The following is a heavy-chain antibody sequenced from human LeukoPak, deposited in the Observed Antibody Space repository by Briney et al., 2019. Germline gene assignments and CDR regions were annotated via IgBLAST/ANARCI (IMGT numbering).Heavy chain of an antibody. V-gene: IGHV4-59*01. J-gene: IGHJ5*02. Sequence: PSETLSLTCTVSGGSISSYYWSWIRQPPGKGLERIGYIYYSGSTNYNPSLKSRVTISVDTSKNQFSLKLSSVTAADTAVYYCARGAMVRGVITRFDPWGQGTLVTVSS. CDR1: GGSISSYY. CDR2: IYYSGST. CDR3: ARGAMVRGVITRFDP. D-gene: IGHD3-10*01.